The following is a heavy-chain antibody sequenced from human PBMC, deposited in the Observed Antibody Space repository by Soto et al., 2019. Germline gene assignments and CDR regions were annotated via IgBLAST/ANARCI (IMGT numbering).Heavy chain of an antibody. CDR3: ARRGTAATGGSEDFDY. CDR1: GYTFTDRW. D-gene: IGHD6-13*01. CDR2: IYPGDSDT. V-gene: IGHV5-51*03. J-gene: IGHJ4*02. Sequence: DVQLVQSGAEVNKPGESLKISCKGSGYTFTDRWIGWVRQMPGKGLEWMGIIYPGDSDTRYSPSFQGQVTISVDKSVSTAYRQWRSLKASDTAMYYCARRGTAATGGSEDFDYWGQGTLVTVSS.